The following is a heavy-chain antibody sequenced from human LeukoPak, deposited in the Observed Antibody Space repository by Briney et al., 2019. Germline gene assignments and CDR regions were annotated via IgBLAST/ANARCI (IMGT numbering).Heavy chain of an antibody. CDR2: IKPDGSEQ. D-gene: IGHD6-19*01. V-gene: IGHV3-7*01. CDR3: ARDSQWLGSNDY. Sequence: GGSLRLSCAASGFAFSTFWMSWVRQAPGKGLEWVANIKPDGSEQYYVDSVKGRFTISSDNARNSLYLQMNSLRVEDTAVYYCARDSQWLGSNDYWGQGTLVTVSS. CDR1: GFAFSTFW. J-gene: IGHJ4*02.